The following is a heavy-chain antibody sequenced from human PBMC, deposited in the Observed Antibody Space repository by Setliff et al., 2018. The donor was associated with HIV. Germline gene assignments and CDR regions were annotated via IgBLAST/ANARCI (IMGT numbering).Heavy chain of an antibody. Sequence: SETLSLTCAVYGGSFSGYFWSWFRQPPGRGLEWIGQINHSGSTNYNASLKSRVTISVDTSKNQFSLKLSSVTAADTAVYYCAITGYSSGYWYFDYWGQGTLVTVSS. CDR2: INHSGST. CDR3: AITGYSSGYWYFDY. CDR1: GGSFSGYF. J-gene: IGHJ4*02. D-gene: IGHD6-19*01. V-gene: IGHV4-34*01.